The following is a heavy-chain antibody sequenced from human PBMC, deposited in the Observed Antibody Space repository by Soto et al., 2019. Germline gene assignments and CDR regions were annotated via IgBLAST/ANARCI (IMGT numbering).Heavy chain of an antibody. J-gene: IGHJ6*02. V-gene: IGHV4-31*03. CDR1: GGSISSGDYY. CDR3: ARWTTSQRNCYYYGLDV. CDR2: IFYSGST. Sequence: QVQLQESGPGLVKPSQTLSLTCTVSGGSISSGDYYWSWIRQHPGKGLEWIGYIFYSGSTFYNPSLKSRVTISVDTSKSQLSLRLSSVTAADTAVYYCARWTTSQRNCYYYGLDVWGQGTTVTVSS. D-gene: IGHD4-17*01.